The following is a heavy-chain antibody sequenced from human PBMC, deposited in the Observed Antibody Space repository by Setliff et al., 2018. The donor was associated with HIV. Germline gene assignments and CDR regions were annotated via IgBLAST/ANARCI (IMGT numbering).Heavy chain of an antibody. D-gene: IGHD6-6*01. CDR3: SINSPLSS. V-gene: IGHV3-49*04. J-gene: IGHJ4*02. CDR1: GFTFGDYA. CDR2: IRTKAIGGTT. Sequence: QTGGSLRLSCTASGFTFGDYAMSWVRQAPGKGLEWVAFIRTKAIGGTTEHAASVRGRFTISRDDSKNMAYLQMNSLKIEDTALYFCSINSPLSSWGQGTLVTVSS.